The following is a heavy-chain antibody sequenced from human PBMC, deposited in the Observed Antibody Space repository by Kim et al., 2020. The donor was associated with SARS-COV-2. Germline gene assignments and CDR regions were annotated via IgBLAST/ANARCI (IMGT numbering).Heavy chain of an antibody. Sequence: ASVKVSCKASGYTFTGYYMHWVRQAPGQGLEWMGRINPNSGGTNYAQKFQGRVTMTRDTSISTAYMELSRLRSDDTAVYYCARALPEYSYGYGCFDPWGQGTLVTVSS. V-gene: IGHV1-2*06. CDR3: ARALPEYSYGYGCFDP. CDR2: INPNSGGT. J-gene: IGHJ5*02. D-gene: IGHD5-18*01. CDR1: GYTFTGYY.